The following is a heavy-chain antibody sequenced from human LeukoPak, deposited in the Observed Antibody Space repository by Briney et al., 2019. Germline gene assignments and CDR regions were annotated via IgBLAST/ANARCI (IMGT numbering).Heavy chain of an antibody. CDR3: AATTQRIVIAPWFDP. D-gene: IGHD2-21*01. Sequence: SETQSVTRTVSVGSISSYNWCWIRQPQGQGLECIGYIFYSGLPNYTPYLMSRVTISIENIKNQFSLRISSVTAVDSAVYYCAATTQRIVIAPWFDPRGQGTLVTVSS. CDR1: VGSISSYN. CDR2: IFYSGLP. V-gene: IGHV4-59*01. J-gene: IGHJ5*02.